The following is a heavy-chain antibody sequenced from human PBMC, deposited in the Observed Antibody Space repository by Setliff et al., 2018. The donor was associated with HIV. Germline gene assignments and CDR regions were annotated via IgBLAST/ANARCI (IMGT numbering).Heavy chain of an antibody. V-gene: IGHV3-48*01. Sequence: LRLSCAASGFTFSGYAMSWVRQAPGKGLEWISYISSSSSTIYYADSVKGRFTISRDNAKNSLYLQMNSLRAEDTAVYYCASRSDYWGQGTLVTVSS. J-gene: IGHJ4*02. CDR2: ISSSSSTI. CDR1: GFTFSGYA. CDR3: ASRSDY.